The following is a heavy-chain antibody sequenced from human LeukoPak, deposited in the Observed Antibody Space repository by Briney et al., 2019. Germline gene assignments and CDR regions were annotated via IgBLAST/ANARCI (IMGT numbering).Heavy chain of an antibody. CDR2: ISDRGKT. J-gene: IGHJ4*02. Sequence: GGSLRLSCVASGITFSSYDMSWVRQAPGKGLEWISAISDRGKTDYADSVKGRFTISRDNSKNTLYLQLSSLRADDTAIYYCAKELVSSGYYFDYWGQGTLVTVSS. D-gene: IGHD3-22*01. V-gene: IGHV3-23*01. CDR1: GITFSSYD. CDR3: AKELVSSGYYFDY.